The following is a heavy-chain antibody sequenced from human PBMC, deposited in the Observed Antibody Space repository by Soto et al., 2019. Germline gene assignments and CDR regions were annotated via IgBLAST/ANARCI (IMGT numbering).Heavy chain of an antibody. CDR2: INPATGAA. CDR3: ARGGGVGVAGSADFDM. D-gene: IGHD3-3*01. CDR1: GYPVTAYY. Sequence: QLHLVQSGAVVKKPGASVTVSCSASGYPVTAYYMHWVRQAPGGGLEWMGGINPATGAAKYTQTSQGRVTMTRDPSTSRVCMEQRGLTSGDKDVFYWARGGGVGVAGSADFDMWGQGTLVTVSS. J-gene: IGHJ3*02. V-gene: IGHV1-2*02.